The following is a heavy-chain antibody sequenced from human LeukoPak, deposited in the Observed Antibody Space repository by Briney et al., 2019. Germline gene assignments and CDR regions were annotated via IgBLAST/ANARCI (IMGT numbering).Heavy chain of an antibody. CDR3: VRDRGQHPFQRMDV. Sequence: GGSLRLFCAASGFTFSSYSMNWVRQAPGKGLEWVSSISSSSSYIYYADSVKGRFTISRDNAKNSLYLQMNSLRAEDTAVYYCVRDRGQHPFQRMDVWGKGTTVTVSS. J-gene: IGHJ6*04. D-gene: IGHD3-10*01. V-gene: IGHV3-21*01. CDR2: ISSSSSYI. CDR1: GFTFSSYS.